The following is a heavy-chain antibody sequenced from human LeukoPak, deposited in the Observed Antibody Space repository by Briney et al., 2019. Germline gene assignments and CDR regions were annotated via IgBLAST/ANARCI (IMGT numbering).Heavy chain of an antibody. J-gene: IGHJ6*02. V-gene: IGHV5-51*01. CDR1: GYSFTSYW. CDR2: IYPGDSDT. Sequence: GESLKISCKGSGYSFTSYWIGWVRQMPGKGLEWMGIIYPGDSDTRYSPSFQGQVTISADKSISTAYLQWSSLKASDTAMYYCARHQNYCGGDCPYGMDVWGQGTTVTVSS. CDR3: ARHQNYCGGDCPYGMDV. D-gene: IGHD2-21*02.